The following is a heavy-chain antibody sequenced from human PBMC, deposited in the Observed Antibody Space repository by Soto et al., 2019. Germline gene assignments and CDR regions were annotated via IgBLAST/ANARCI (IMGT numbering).Heavy chain of an antibody. CDR3: ARDRITSLYYYYGMAV. CDR1: GFTFSSYS. V-gene: IGHV3-48*02. CDR2: ISSSSSTI. D-gene: IGHD3-3*01. J-gene: IGHJ6*02. Sequence: GGSLRLSCAASGFTFSSYSMNWVRQAPGRGLEWVSYISSSSSTIYYADSVKGRFTISRDNAKNSLYLQMNSLRDEDTAVYYCARDRITSLYYYYGMAVSGQGTTVTVSS.